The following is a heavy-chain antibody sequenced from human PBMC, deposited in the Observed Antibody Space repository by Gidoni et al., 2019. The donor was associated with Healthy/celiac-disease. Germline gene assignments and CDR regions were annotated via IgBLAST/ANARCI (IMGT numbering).Heavy chain of an antibody. CDR1: GYTFTSYD. Sequence: QVQLVQSGAEVKKPGASVKVSCKASGYTFTSYDINWVRQATGQGIEWMGWTNPNIGNPGYVQKYHGRVTMTRNPSISTAYMELSSLRSEDTAVYYCASVTPGATESCSGSYYNVYMDVWGKGTTVTVSS. D-gene: IGHD3-10*02. V-gene: IGHV1-8*01. CDR3: ASVTPGATESCSGSYYNVYMDV. J-gene: IGHJ6*03. CDR2: TNPNIGNP.